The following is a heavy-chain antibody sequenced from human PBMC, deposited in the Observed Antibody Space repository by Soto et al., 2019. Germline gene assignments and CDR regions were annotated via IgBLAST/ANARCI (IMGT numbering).Heavy chain of an antibody. D-gene: IGHD5-18*01. CDR1: GFIFNNYA. Sequence: GGSLRLSCAASGFIFNNYAMTWVRQAPGKGLEWVSTVTASGGGTFYANSVKGRFTISRDNSRNTLHLQMSSLRVEDTALYYCAKALVPALTAKFGYWGQGTQVTVSS. J-gene: IGHJ4*02. CDR2: VTASGGGT. V-gene: IGHV3-23*01. CDR3: AKALVPALTAKFGY.